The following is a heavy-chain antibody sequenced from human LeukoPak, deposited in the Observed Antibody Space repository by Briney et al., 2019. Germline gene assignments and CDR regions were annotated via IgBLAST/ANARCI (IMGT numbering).Heavy chain of an antibody. Sequence: GGSLRLSCTGSGFSFNTYEMSWVRQAPGKGLEWISYITDRGVSTDYADSVKGRFTISRDNAKNSLYLQMDSLRAEGTAVYFCVRGIVGTGQFYFHHWGQGTLVTVSS. D-gene: IGHD1-26*01. V-gene: IGHV3-48*03. CDR3: VRGIVGTGQFYFHH. CDR2: ITDRGVST. J-gene: IGHJ4*02. CDR1: GFSFNTYE.